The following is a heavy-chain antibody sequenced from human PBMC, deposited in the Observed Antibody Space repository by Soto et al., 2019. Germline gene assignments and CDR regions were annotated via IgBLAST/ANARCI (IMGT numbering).Heavy chain of an antibody. CDR3: ARGGVY. CDR2: ISGSGVTT. D-gene: IGHD2-8*01. J-gene: IGHJ4*02. CDR1: GFTFSSHE. V-gene: IGHV3-48*03. Sequence: GGSLRLSCAASGFTFSSHEMSWVRQAPGKGLEWISYISGSGVTTYYADSVRGRFIVSRDNAQESLFLQMNSLRVEDTAIYYCARGGVYWGQGTLVTVSS.